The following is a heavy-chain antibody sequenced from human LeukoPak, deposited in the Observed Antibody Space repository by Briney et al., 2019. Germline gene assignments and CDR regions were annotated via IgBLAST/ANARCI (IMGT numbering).Heavy chain of an antibody. CDR2: INPNSGGT. Sequence: GASVKVSCKASGYTFTGYNMHWVRQAPGQGLEWMGWINPNSGGTNYAQKFQGSVTMTRDTSISTAYMELSRLRSDDTAVYYCARAIEWEPYYFDYWGQGTLVTVSS. CDR3: ARAIEWEPYYFDY. CDR1: GYTFTGYN. D-gene: IGHD1-26*01. J-gene: IGHJ4*02. V-gene: IGHV1-2*02.